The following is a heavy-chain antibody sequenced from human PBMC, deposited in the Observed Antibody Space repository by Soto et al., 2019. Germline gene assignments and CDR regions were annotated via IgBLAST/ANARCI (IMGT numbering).Heavy chain of an antibody. CDR2: IYYSGST. Sequence: QVQLQESAPGLVKPSETLSLTCTISGGSISSYYWSWIRQPPGKGLEWIGYIYYSGSTNYNPSLKSRVTISVDTSKNQFSLKLSSVTAADTAVYYCARHRGYCSSTSCSYWYFDLWGRGTLVTVSS. CDR1: GGSISSYY. V-gene: IGHV4-59*08. D-gene: IGHD2-2*01. CDR3: ARHRGYCSSTSCSYWYFDL. J-gene: IGHJ2*01.